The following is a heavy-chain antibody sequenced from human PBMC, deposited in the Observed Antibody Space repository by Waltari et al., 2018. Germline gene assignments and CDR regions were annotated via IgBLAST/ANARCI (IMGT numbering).Heavy chain of an antibody. Sequence: QVQLQESGPGLVKPSETLSLTCTVSGDSISRSSYYWGWIRQTPGKGLEWIGSIFYSGSTYSNPSLRSRVTISRDTSKNQFSLKVTSVTAADTAVYYCARKYHSSGYYFLGWFDPWGQGTLVTVSS. CDR1: GDSISRSSYY. CDR2: IFYSGST. D-gene: IGHD3-22*01. CDR3: ARKYHSSGYYFLGWFDP. J-gene: IGHJ5*02. V-gene: IGHV4-39*01.